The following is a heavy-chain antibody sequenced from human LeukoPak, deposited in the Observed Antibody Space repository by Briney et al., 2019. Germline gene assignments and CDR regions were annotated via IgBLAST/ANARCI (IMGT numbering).Heavy chain of an antibody. CDR3: AITSRTSSSWSHFDY. CDR2: INPSGGST. J-gene: IGHJ4*02. V-gene: IGHV1-46*01. CDR1: GDTFTRYY. Sequence: ASVKVSCKASGDTFTRYYIHWVRQAPGQGLEWMGIINPSGGSTSYAQKFQGRVTMTRDTSTSTVYMELSSLRSEDTAVYYCAITSRTSSSWSHFDYWGQGTLVTVSS. D-gene: IGHD6-13*01.